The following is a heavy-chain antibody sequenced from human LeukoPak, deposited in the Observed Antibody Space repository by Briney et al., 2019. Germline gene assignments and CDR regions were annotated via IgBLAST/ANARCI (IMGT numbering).Heavy chain of an antibody. Sequence: PGGSLRLSCAASGFTFSYYWVHWVRQAPGKGLVWVSRINHDGSSTTYADSVKGRFTISRDNAKNMLYLQMNSLRAEDTAVYFCARAPYSTGRGYYFDYWGQGALVTVSS. D-gene: IGHD2-8*02. J-gene: IGHJ4*02. CDR2: INHDGSST. CDR3: ARAPYSTGRGYYFDY. CDR1: GFTFSYYW. V-gene: IGHV3-74*01.